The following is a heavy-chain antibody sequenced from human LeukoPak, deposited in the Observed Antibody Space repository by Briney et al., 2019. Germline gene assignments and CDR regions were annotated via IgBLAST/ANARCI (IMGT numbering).Heavy chain of an antibody. CDR1: GFTFSSYG. D-gene: IGHD6-13*01. CDR3: AKDRIAAAGGGPFDY. CDR2: ISYDGSNT. Sequence: GGSLRLSCAASGFTFSSYGMHWVRQAPGKGLEWVAVISYDGSNTYYADSVKGRFTISRDNSKNTLYLQMNSLRAEDTAVYYCAKDRIAAAGGGPFDYWGEGTLVTVSS. V-gene: IGHV3-30*18. J-gene: IGHJ4*02.